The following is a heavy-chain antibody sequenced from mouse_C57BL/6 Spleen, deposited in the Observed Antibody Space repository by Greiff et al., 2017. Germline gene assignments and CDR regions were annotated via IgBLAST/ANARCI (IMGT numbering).Heavy chain of an antibody. Sequence: VQLQQPGAELVKPGASVQMSCKASGYTFTSYWITWVKQRPGQGLEWIGDIYPGSGSTNYNEKFKSKATLTVDTSSSTAYMQLSSLTSEDSAVYYCARDGNSYAMDYWGQGTSVTVSS. V-gene: IGHV1-55*01. CDR2: IYPGSGST. J-gene: IGHJ4*01. CDR1: GYTFTSYW. D-gene: IGHD2-1*01. CDR3: ARDGNSYAMDY.